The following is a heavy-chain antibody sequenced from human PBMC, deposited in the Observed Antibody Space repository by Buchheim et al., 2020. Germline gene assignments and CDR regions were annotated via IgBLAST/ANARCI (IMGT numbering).Heavy chain of an antibody. CDR2: INPNSGGT. Sequence: QVQLVQSGAEVKKPGASVKVSCKASGYTFTGYYMHWVRQAPGQGLEWMGWINPNSGGTNYAQKLQGWVTMTRDTSISTDYMELSRLRSDDTAVYYCARERVYSSGYSGDYYGMDVWGQGTT. CDR3: ARERVYSSGYSGDYYGMDV. J-gene: IGHJ6*02. V-gene: IGHV1-2*04. D-gene: IGHD6-19*01. CDR1: GYTFTGYY.